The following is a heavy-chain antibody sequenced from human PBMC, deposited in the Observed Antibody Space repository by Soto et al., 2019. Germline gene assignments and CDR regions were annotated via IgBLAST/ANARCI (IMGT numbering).Heavy chain of an antibody. Sequence: QVQLVESGGGVVQPGRSLRLSCAASGFTFSSYGMHWVRQAPGKGLEWVAVISYDGSNKYYADSVKGRFTISRDNSKNTLSLQMNSLRAEDTAVYYCAKEGESSSGWYDYRSYYYYYGMDVWGQGTTVTVSS. D-gene: IGHD6-19*01. CDR2: ISYDGSNK. V-gene: IGHV3-30*18. J-gene: IGHJ6*02. CDR1: GFTFSSYG. CDR3: AKEGESSSGWYDYRSYYYYYGMDV.